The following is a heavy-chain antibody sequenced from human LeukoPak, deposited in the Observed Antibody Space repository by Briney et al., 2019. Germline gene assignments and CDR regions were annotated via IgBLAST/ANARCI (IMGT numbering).Heavy chain of an antibody. CDR2: INPSGGST. Sequence: ASVTVSCKSSGYTFTGHYLYWVRQAPGQGLEWMGIINPSGGSTSYAQKFQGRVTMTRDTSTSTVYMYLSSLRSEDTAVYYCARDSLSGVVDYWGQGTLVTVSS. J-gene: IGHJ4*02. CDR3: ARDSLSGVVDY. V-gene: IGHV1-46*01. D-gene: IGHD2-21*01. CDR1: GYTFTGHY.